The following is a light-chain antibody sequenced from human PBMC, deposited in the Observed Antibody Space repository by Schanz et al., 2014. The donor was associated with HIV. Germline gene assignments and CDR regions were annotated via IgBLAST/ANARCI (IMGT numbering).Light chain of an antibody. J-gene: IGKJ3*01. V-gene: IGKV3D-15*01. CDR1: QSVSRN. CDR2: GAS. CDR3: QQSYSTPFT. Sequence: EVVMTQSPAMLYVAPGERATLSCRASQSVSRNLAWYQQKPGQAPRLLIFGASNRATGIPARFSGSGSGTEFTLTISSLQPDDFATYYCQQSYSTPFTFGPGTKVDIK.